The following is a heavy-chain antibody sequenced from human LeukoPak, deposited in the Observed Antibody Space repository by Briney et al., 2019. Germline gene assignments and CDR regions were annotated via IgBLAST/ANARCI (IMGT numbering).Heavy chain of an antibody. CDR2: LYSGGST. D-gene: IGHD3-22*01. CDR1: GITVSSNY. Sequence: PGGSLRLSCAASGITVSSNYMNWVRQAPGKGLEWVSVLYSGGSTYYADSVKGRFTISRDNAKNSLYLQMNSLRDEDTAVYYCARDTNYYDSSGYYYRWFDPWGQGTLVTVSS. V-gene: IGHV3-66*01. CDR3: ARDTNYYDSSGYYYRWFDP. J-gene: IGHJ5*02.